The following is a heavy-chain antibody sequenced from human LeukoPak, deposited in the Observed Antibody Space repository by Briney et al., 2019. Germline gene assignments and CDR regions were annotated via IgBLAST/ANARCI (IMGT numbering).Heavy chain of an antibody. V-gene: IGHV4-4*07. J-gene: IGHJ3*02. D-gene: IGHD3-9*01. CDR2: IYTSGST. Sequence: SETLSLTCTVSGGSISSYYWSWIRQPAGKGLEWIGRIYTSGSTNYNPSLKSRVTMSVDTSKNQFSLKLSSVTAADTAVYYCARDRRHVLRYFDWLFPRGALDIWGQGTMVTVSS. CDR3: ARDRRHVLRYFDWLFPRGALDI. CDR1: GGSISSYY.